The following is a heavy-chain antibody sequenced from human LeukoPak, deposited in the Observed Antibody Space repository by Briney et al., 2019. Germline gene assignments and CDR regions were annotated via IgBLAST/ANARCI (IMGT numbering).Heavy chain of an antibody. J-gene: IGHJ4*02. V-gene: IGHV4-4*09. CDR3: ARLGSYHDF. Sequence: SETLSLTCTVSGASISNYYWSWIRQTPEKGLEGMGHIYSSGGGSYYPSLKSRLTLSIDTSRNQVSLKLPSVTAADTAVYFCARLGSYHDFWGQGALVTVSS. CDR2: IYSSGGG. D-gene: IGHD1-26*01. CDR1: GASISNYY.